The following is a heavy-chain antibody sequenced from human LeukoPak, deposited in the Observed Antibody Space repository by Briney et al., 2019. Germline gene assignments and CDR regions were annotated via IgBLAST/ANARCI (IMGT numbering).Heavy chain of an antibody. J-gene: IGHJ3*02. Sequence: GGSLRLSCAASGFTFSSYEMNWVRQAPGKGLEWVSYISSSGSTIYYADSVKGRFTISRDNAKNSLYLQMNSLRAEDTAVYYCAREPPGGYDILTGYYRKGAFDIWGQGTMATVSS. V-gene: IGHV3-48*03. CDR2: ISSSGSTI. D-gene: IGHD3-9*01. CDR3: AREPPGGYDILTGYYRKGAFDI. CDR1: GFTFSSYE.